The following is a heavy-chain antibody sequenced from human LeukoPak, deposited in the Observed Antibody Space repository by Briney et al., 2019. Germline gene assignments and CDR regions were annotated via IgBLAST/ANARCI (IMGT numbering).Heavy chain of an antibody. Sequence: SETLSLTCTVSGGSISSYYWSWIRRPPGKGLEWIGYIYYSGSTNYNPSLKSRVTISVDTSKNQFSLKLSSVTAADTAVYYCARLIGDYVWGSYRYDYWGQGTLVTVSS. CDR2: IYYSGST. CDR1: GGSISSYY. CDR3: ARLIGDYVWGSYRYDY. J-gene: IGHJ4*02. D-gene: IGHD3-16*02. V-gene: IGHV4-59*08.